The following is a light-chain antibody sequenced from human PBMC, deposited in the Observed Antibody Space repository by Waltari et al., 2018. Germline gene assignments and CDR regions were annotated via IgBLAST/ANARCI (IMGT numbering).Light chain of an antibody. V-gene: IGLV2-14*03. Sequence: QFALTQPASVSGSPGQSITISCTGTSSDVGAYNYVSWYQQHPGKAPKLMIFDVSNRPSGVSNRFSGSKSGNTASLTISGLQAEDEADYYCSSYISSSTLELFGGGTSLTVL. J-gene: IGLJ2*01. CDR1: SSDVGAYNY. CDR3: SSYISSSTLEL. CDR2: DVS.